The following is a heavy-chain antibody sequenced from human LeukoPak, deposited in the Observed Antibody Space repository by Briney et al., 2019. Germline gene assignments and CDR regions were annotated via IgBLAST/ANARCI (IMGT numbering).Heavy chain of an antibody. CDR3: SSSIVAAGYYFDY. CDR1: GGTFSSYA. Sequence: ASVKVSCKASGGTFSSYAISWVRQAPGQGLEWMGIINPSGGSTTCAQKFQGRVTMTRDTSTSTVYMELSSLRSEDTAVYYCSSSIVAAGYYFDYWGQGTLVTVSS. CDR2: INPSGGST. J-gene: IGHJ4*02. V-gene: IGHV1-46*01. D-gene: IGHD6-13*01.